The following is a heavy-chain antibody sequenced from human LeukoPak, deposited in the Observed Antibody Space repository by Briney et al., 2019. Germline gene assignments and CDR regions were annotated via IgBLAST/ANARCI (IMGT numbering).Heavy chain of an antibody. J-gene: IGHJ4*02. D-gene: IGHD3-3*01. CDR1: GGTFSSYA. V-gene: IGHV1-2*02. Sequence: ASVKVSCKASGGTFSSYAISWVRQAPGQGLEWMGWINPNSGGTNYAQKFQGRVTMTRDTSISTAYMELSRLRSDDTAVYYCARETLGEGGYFGVVILDYWGQGTLVTVSS. CDR2: INPNSGGT. CDR3: ARETLGEGGYFGVVILDY.